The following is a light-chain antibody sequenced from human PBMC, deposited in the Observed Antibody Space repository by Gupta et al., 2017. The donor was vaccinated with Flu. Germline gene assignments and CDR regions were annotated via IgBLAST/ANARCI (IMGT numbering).Light chain of an antibody. CDR2: GAS. J-gene: IGKJ1*01. V-gene: IGKV3-15*01. CDR3: QQYNNWPPWT. CDR1: QSVSSN. Sequence: ATLSVSPGERATLSCRASQSVSSNLAWYQQNPGQAPRLLIYGASTRATGIPARFSGSGSGTEFTLTISSLQSEDFAVYYCQQYNNWPPWTFGQGTKVEIK.